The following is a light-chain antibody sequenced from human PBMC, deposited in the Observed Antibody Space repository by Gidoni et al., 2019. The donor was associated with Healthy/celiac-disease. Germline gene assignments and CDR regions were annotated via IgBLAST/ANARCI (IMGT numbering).Light chain of an antibody. J-gene: IGLJ3*02. CDR2: QDS. CDR1: KLWDKY. V-gene: IGLV3-1*01. Sequence: SYELTQPPSVSVSPGQTASLTCAGDKLWDKYACWCQQKPGQSPVLVIYQDSKRPSGIPERFSGSNSGNTATLTISGTQAMDEADYYCQAWDSSTYWVFGGGTKLTVL. CDR3: QAWDSSTYWV.